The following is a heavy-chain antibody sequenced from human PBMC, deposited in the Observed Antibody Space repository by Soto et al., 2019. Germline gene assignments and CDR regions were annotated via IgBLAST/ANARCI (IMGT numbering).Heavy chain of an antibody. CDR2: IWYDGSNK. D-gene: IGHD2-2*01. V-gene: IGHV3-33*01. Sequence: QVQLVESGGGVVQPGRSLRLSCAASGFTFRSYGMHWVRQAPGKGLEWVAVIWYDGSNKYYADSVKGRFTISRDNSKNTLYLQMNSLRAEDTAVYYCARDVVNIVVVPAHYYYGMDVWGQGTTVTVSS. CDR1: GFTFRSYG. CDR3: ARDVVNIVVVPAHYYYGMDV. J-gene: IGHJ6*02.